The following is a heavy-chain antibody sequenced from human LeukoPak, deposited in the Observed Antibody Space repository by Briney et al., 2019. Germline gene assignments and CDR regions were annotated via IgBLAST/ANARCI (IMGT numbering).Heavy chain of an antibody. J-gene: IGHJ4*02. CDR3: AKGQGYNYGDSIDY. Sequence: GGSLRLSCAASGFTFSSYAMSWVRQAPGKGLEWVSAISGSGGSTYYAGSVKGRFTISRDNSKNTLYLQMNSLRDEDTAVYYCAKGQGYNYGDSIDYWGQGTLVTVSS. V-gene: IGHV3-23*01. CDR1: GFTFSSYA. CDR2: ISGSGGST. D-gene: IGHD5-18*01.